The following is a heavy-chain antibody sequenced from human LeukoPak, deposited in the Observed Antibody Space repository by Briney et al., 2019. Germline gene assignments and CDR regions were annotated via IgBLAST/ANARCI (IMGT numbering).Heavy chain of an antibody. CDR1: DGSTSGYF. Sequence: PSETLSLTCTVSDGSTSGYFWTWIRQPPGKGLEWIGNTYYSGSTNYNPSLKSRVTISVDTSKNQFSLKVTSVTVADTAVYYCAKAEGLLHYGSGSPYYYYGMDVWGQGTTVTVSS. D-gene: IGHD3-10*01. CDR2: TYYSGST. CDR3: AKAEGLLHYGSGSPYYYYGMDV. V-gene: IGHV4-59*01. J-gene: IGHJ6*02.